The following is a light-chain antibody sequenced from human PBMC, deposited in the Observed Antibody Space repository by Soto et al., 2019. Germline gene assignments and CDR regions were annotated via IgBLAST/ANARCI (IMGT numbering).Light chain of an antibody. J-gene: IGKJ1*01. CDR2: KAS. V-gene: IGKV1-5*03. Sequence: DIQMTQSPSTLSGSXXDXXXXXXXASQTISSWLAWYQQKPGKAPKLLIYKASTLKSGVPSRFSGSGSGTEFTLTISSLQPDDFATYYCQHYNSYSEAFGQGTKVDIK. CDR3: QHYNSYSEA. CDR1: QTISSW.